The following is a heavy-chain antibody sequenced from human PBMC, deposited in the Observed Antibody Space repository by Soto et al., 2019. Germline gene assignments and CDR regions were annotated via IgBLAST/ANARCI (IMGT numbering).Heavy chain of an antibody. CDR2: IYDSGST. D-gene: IGHD6-19*01. V-gene: IGHV4-31*03. CDR3: ASQATGWYPDY. Sequence: SETLSLTCTVSGGSISSGGYYWSWVRQHPGKGLEWIGYIYDSGSTYYNPSLKSRVTISIDTSKNQFSLKLTSVTAADTAVYYCASQATGWYPDYWGQGTLVTVS. J-gene: IGHJ4*02. CDR1: GGSISSGGYY.